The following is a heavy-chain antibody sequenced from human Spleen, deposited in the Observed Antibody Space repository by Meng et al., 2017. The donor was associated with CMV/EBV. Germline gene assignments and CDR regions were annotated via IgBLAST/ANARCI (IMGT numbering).Heavy chain of an antibody. J-gene: IGHJ6*02. V-gene: IGHV3-30*04. D-gene: IGHD2-8*02. CDR2: ISYDGSNK. Sequence: GESLKISCAASGFTFSSYAMHWVRQAPGKGLEWVAVISYDGSNKYYADSVKGRFTFSRDNSKNTLYLQMSSLRAEDTAVYYCARDRRGVDYSPWSWGPKASGEKFGLDVWGQGTSVTVSS. CDR1: GFTFSSYA. CDR3: ARDRRGVDYSPWSWGPKASGEKFGLDV.